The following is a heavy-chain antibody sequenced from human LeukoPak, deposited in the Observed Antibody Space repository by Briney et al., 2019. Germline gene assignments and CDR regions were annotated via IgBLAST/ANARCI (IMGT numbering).Heavy chain of an antibody. Sequence: GGSLRLSCAASGFTFSNYAMSWVRQAPGKGLECVSSISGGGTYYAESVKGRFTISRDNSKNTLYLQMNSLRAEDTAVYYCTDFENWGQGTLVTVSS. CDR3: TDFEN. CDR1: GFTFSNYA. CDR2: ISGGGT. J-gene: IGHJ4*02. V-gene: IGHV3-23*01.